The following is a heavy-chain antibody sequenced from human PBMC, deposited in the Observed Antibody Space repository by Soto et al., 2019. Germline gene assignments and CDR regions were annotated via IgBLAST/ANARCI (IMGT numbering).Heavy chain of an antibody. Sequence: EVQLVESGEGLVQPGGSLRLSCAASGFIFTSYAMHWVRQAPGKGLEYVSGISSDGGNTYYADSVKGRFTISRDTSKNTLYLQMGSLTVDDTAVYYCARGEDDADMWGGGHFDLWGQGALVTISS. V-gene: IGHV3-64*02. J-gene: IGHJ4*02. D-gene: IGHD3-16*01. CDR3: ARGEDDADMWGGGHFDL. CDR1: GFIFTSYA. CDR2: ISSDGGNT.